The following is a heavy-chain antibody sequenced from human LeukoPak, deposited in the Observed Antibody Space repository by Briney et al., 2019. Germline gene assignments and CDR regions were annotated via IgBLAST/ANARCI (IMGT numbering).Heavy chain of an antibody. V-gene: IGHV1-69*05. J-gene: IGHJ5*02. D-gene: IGHD3-3*01. CDR1: GGTFSSYA. Sequence: SVKVSCKASGGTFSSYAISWVRQAPGQGLEWMGGIIPIFGTANYAQKLQGRVTMTTDTSTSTAYMELRSLRSDDTAVYYCARDPGYDFWSGTSWFDPWGQGTLVTVSS. CDR3: ARDPGYDFWSGTSWFDP. CDR2: IIPIFGTA.